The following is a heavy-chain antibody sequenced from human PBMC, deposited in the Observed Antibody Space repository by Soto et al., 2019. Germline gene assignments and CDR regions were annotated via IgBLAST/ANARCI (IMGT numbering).Heavy chain of an antibody. Sequence: EVQLLESGGGLVQPGGSLTLSCATSGFTFSSYAMVWVRQAAEKGLEWVASISNNGDTAYYADSVKGRFTISRGNSENTLCLQMNCLMPDYTALYFCAKSRVIIRATVTLLASWGQGTQVTVSS. V-gene: IGHV3-23*01. CDR3: AKSRVIIRATVTLLAS. J-gene: IGHJ4*02. CDR2: ISNNGDTA. CDR1: GFTFSSYA.